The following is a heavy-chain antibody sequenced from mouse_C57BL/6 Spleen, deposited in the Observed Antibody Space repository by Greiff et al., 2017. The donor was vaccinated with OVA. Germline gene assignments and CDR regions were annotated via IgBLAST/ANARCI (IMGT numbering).Heavy chain of an antibody. D-gene: IGHD2-3*01. CDR2: INPSTGGT. V-gene: IGHV1-42*01. Sequence: EVQVVESGPELVKPGASVKISCKASGYSFTGYYMNWVKQSPEKSLEWIGEINPSTGGTTYNQKFKAKATLTVDKSSSTAYMQLKSLTSEESAVYYCARRIYDVYYGYFDVWGTGTTVTVSS. CDR3: ARRIYDVYYGYFDV. J-gene: IGHJ1*03. CDR1: GYSFTGYY.